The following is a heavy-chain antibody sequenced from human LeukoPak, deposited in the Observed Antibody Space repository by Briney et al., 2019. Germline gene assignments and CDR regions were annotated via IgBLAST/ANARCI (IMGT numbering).Heavy chain of an antibody. D-gene: IGHD6-19*01. CDR3: ARDSSGHDDAFDI. V-gene: IGHV3-23*01. J-gene: IGHJ3*02. CDR2: IRGSGDRT. CDR1: GFTFSSYA. Sequence: GGSLRLSCAASGFTFSSYAMSWVRQAPGKGLEWVSAIRGSGDRTHYADSVKGRFTISRDNAKNSLYLQMNSLRAEDTAVYYCARDSSGHDDAFDIWGQGTMVTVSS.